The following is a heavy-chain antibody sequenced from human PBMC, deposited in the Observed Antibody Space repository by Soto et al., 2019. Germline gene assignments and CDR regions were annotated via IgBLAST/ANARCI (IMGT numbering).Heavy chain of an antibody. V-gene: IGHV3-30*18. Sequence: GGSLSLSCAASGFTFSSYGMHWVRQAPGKGLEWVAVISYDGSNKYYADSVKGRFTISRDNSKNTLYLQMNSLRAEDTAVYYCAKDSVEPKSDYWGQGTLVTVSS. J-gene: IGHJ4*02. CDR1: GFTFSSYG. CDR3: AKDSVEPKSDY. CDR2: ISYDGSNK.